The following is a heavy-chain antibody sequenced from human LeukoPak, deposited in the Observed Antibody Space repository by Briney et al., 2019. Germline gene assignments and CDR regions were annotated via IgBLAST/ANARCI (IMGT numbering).Heavy chain of an antibody. CDR2: IKQDGSVK. J-gene: IGHJ4*02. Sequence: GGSLRLSCAASGFIFSTYWMTWVRQAPGKGREWVANIKQDGSVKYCVDSVKGRFTISRDNAKNSLYLQMKSLRAEDTAVYYCVRHPSARFDYWGQGTLVTVSS. V-gene: IGHV3-7*04. D-gene: IGHD1-26*01. CDR1: GFIFSTYW. CDR3: VRHPSARFDY.